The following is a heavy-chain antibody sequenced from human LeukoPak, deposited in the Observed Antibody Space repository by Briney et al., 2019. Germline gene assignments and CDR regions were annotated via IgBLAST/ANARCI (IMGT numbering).Heavy chain of an antibody. CDR2: ISGSGGST. V-gene: IGHV3-23*01. CDR3: AGTIVGANTESF. Sequence: GGSLRLSCAASGFAFSTYDMHWVRQVTGKGLEWVSTISGSGGSTYYADSVKGRFTISRDNSKNTLYLQMNSLRAVDTAVYYCAGTIVGANTESFWGQGTLVTVSS. CDR1: GFAFSTYD. J-gene: IGHJ4*02. D-gene: IGHD1-26*01.